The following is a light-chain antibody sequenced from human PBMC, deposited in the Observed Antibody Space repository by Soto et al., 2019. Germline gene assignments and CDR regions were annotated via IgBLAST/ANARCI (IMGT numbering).Light chain of an antibody. Sequence: EIVLTQSPGTLSLSPGERATLSCRASQSVYSNYLAWYQQKPGQSPRLLMYGASTRVTGITDRFSGSASGTDFTLTISRLEPEDFAVYYCQQYGSSPLTFGAGTKVDIK. CDR2: GAS. J-gene: IGKJ3*01. CDR1: QSVYSNY. V-gene: IGKV3-20*01. CDR3: QQYGSSPLT.